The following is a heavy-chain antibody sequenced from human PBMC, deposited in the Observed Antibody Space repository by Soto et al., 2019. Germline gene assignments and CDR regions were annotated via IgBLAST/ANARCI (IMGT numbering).Heavy chain of an antibody. D-gene: IGHD3-10*01. CDR3: ARGGPWFGADFDS. CDR1: GYTFTSYA. V-gene: IGHV1-3*01. J-gene: IGHJ4*02. Sequence: QVQLVQSGAEMKKPGASVKVSCKASGYTFTSYAMHWVRQAPGQRLEWMGWINAGNGNTKYSQKFQGRVTITRDTSASTAYMELSSLRSEDTAVYYCARGGPWFGADFDSWGQGTLVTVSS. CDR2: INAGNGNT.